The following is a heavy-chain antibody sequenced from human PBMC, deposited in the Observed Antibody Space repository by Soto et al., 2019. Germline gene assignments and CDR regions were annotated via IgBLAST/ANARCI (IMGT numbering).Heavy chain of an antibody. CDR1: GFTFSSYA. D-gene: IGHD5-18*01. J-gene: IGHJ5*02. Sequence: EVQLLESGGGMVQPGGSLRLSCAASGFTFSSYAMSWVRQAPGKGLEWVSSISGSGGSKYYADSVKGRFTISRDNSKNPQYLKISSLRAEDTAVHYCAQTARSAFSYGPNGRIWFDPWGQGSLVTVS. V-gene: IGHV3-23*01. CDR2: ISGSGGSK. CDR3: AQTARSAFSYGPNGRIWFDP.